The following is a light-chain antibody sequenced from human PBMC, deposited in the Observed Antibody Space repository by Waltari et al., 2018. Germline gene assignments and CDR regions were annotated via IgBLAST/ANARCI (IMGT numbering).Light chain of an antibody. CDR2: GAY. J-gene: IGKJ1*01. V-gene: IGKV3-20*01. CDR1: QSVMTY. Sequence: IVLTQSPGTLSLSPGERAPLSCRASQSVMTYLAWYQQKPGQAPRLLIYGAYTRAAGIPDRFSGSGFGTDFSLTISRLEAEDFAVYYCQHHVRLPATFGQGTKVEIK. CDR3: QHHVRLPAT.